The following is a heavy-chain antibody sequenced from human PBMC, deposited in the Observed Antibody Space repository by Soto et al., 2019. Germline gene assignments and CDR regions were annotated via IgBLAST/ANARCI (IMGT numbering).Heavy chain of an antibody. D-gene: IGHD2-15*01. Sequence: SETLSLTCTVSGGSISSYYWSWIRQPPGKGLEWIGYLYYSGSTNYNPSLKSRVTISVDASKNQFSLRLSSVTAADTAVYYCARRVVAAVRPDAFDVWGQGTMVTVSS. CDR3: ARRVVAAVRPDAFDV. CDR2: LYYSGST. CDR1: GGSISSYY. J-gene: IGHJ3*01. V-gene: IGHV4-59*08.